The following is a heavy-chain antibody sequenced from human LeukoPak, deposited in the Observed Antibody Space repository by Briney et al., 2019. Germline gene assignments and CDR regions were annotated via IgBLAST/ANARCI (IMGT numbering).Heavy chain of an antibody. CDR3: ARARGYSSSWYEPRQHFQH. Sequence: SETLSLTCAVYGGSFSGYYWSWIRQPPGKGLEWIGEINHSGSTNYNPSLKSRVTISVDTSKNQFSLKLSSVTAADTAVYYCARARGYSSSWYEPRQHFQHWGQGTLVTVSS. CDR2: INHSGST. V-gene: IGHV4-34*01. CDR1: GGSFSGYY. J-gene: IGHJ1*01. D-gene: IGHD6-13*01.